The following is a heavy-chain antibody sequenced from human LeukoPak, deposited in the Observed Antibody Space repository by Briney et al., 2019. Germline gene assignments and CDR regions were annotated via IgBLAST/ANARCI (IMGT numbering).Heavy chain of an antibody. D-gene: IGHD3-10*01. J-gene: IGHJ4*02. CDR3: AKGPGFTLYYGSGSPIPPIH. Sequence: PGGSLRLSCAASGFTFSSYGMHWVRQAPGKGLEWVSGISWNSGSIGYADSVKGRFTISRDNAKNSLYLQMNSLRAEDMALYYCAKGPGFTLYYGSGSPIPPIHWGQGTLVTVSS. CDR1: GFTFSSYG. V-gene: IGHV3-9*03. CDR2: ISWNSGSI.